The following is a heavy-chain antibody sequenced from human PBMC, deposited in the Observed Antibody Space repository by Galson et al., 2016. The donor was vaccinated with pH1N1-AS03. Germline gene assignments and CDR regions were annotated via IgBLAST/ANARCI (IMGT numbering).Heavy chain of an antibody. J-gene: IGHJ4*02. D-gene: IGHD3-10*02. CDR2: ISYDESKK. V-gene: IGHV3-30*03. CDR3: ARSQSFYVDYCDN. Sequence: SLRLSCAASGFTFRSYGMHWVRQTPGKGLQWVAVISYDESKKLYADSVRGRSTISRDNSKNTLYLQMNSLRPEDTAVYFCARSQSFYVDYCDNWGQGTLVTVSS. CDR1: GFTFRSYG.